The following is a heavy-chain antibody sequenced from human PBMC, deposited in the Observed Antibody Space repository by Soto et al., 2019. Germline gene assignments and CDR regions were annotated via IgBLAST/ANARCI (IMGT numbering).Heavy chain of an antibody. V-gene: IGHV2-5*02. CDR3: THRTTVTIFDY. J-gene: IGHJ4*02. D-gene: IGHD4-17*01. Sequence: GLDLEWLALIYWDDDKRYSPSLKSRLTITKDTSKNPVVLTMTNMDPVDTATYYCTHRTTVTIFDYWGQGTLVPVSS. CDR2: IYWDDDK.